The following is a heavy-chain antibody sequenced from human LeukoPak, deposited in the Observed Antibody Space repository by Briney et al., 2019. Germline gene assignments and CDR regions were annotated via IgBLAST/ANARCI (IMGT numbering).Heavy chain of an antibody. V-gene: IGHV1-18*01. CDR3: ARRGSITPYYYYYYGMDV. J-gene: IGHJ6*02. CDR2: ISAYNGNT. D-gene: IGHD5-12*01. Sequence: ASVKVSCTASGYTFTSYGISWVRQAPGQGLEWMGWISAYNGNTNYAQKLQGRVTMTTDTSTSTAYMELRSLRSDDTAVYYCARRGSITPYYYYYYGMDVWGQGTTVTVSS. CDR1: GYTFTSYG.